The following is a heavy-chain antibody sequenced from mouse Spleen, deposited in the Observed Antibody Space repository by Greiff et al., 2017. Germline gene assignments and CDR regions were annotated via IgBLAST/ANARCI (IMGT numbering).Heavy chain of an antibody. CDR2: IRNKANNHAT. J-gene: IGHJ3*01. Sequence: EVQVVESGGGLVQPGGSMKLSCAASGFTFSDAWMDWVRQSPEKGLEWVAEIRNKANNHATYYAESVKGRFTISRDDSKSSVYLQMNSLRAEDTGIYYCTKGSPAWFAYWGQGTLVTVSA. CDR3: TKGSPAWFAY. CDR1: GFTFSDAW. V-gene: IGHV6-6*01.